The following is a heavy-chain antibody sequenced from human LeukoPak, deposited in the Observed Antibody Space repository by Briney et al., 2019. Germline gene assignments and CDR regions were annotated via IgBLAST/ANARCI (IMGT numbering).Heavy chain of an antibody. Sequence: GGSLRLSCAASGFTFSGYTINWVRQAPGKGLEWLSYITSSSSTIYYADSVKGRFTISRDNAKNSLYLQMNSLRAEDTAVYYCARDRVGAPDYWGQGTLVTVSS. CDR1: GFTFSGYT. J-gene: IGHJ4*02. V-gene: IGHV3-48*01. CDR3: ARDRVGAPDY. CDR2: ITSSSSTI. D-gene: IGHD1-26*01.